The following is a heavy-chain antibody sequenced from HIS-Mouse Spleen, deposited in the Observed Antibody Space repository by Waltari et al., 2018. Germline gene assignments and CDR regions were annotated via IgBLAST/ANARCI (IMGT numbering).Heavy chain of an antibody. CDR3: ARVLGYYDSSGYDY. CDR2: IYYSGST. D-gene: IGHD3-22*01. Sequence: QVQLQESGPGLVKPSETLSLTCTVSGGSISSYYWSWIRQPPGKGLEWIGYIYYSGSTNYNPPLKSRVTISVDTSKNQFSLKLSSVTAADTAVYYCARVLGYYDSSGYDYWGQGTLVTVSS. V-gene: IGHV4-59*01. CDR1: GGSISSYY. J-gene: IGHJ4*02.